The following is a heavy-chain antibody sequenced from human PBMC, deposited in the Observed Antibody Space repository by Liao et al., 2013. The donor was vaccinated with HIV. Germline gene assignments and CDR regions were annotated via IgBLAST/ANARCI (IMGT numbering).Heavy chain of an antibody. V-gene: IGHV4-61*02. D-gene: IGHD2-2*01. CDR3: ARYCSATNCYYMDV. Sequence: QVQLHQWGTRLLKPSQTLSLTCTVSGGSISGNNYYWSWIRQPAGKGLEWIGRIYTSGSTNYNPSLKSRVTISVDTSKNQFSLKLSSVTAADTAVYYCARYCSATNCYYMDVWGKGTTVTVSS. CDR1: GGSISGNNYY. CDR2: IYTSGST. J-gene: IGHJ6*03.